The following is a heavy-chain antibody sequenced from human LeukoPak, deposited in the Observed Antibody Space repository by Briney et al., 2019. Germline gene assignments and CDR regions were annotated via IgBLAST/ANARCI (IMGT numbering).Heavy chain of an antibody. Sequence: PGGSLRLSCAASGFTFSSCAMGWVRQAPGKRLEWVSAISGDGVNTYYADSVKGRFTISRDNSKNTLYLQMNSLRAEDTAVYYCARDGRRYCSGGSCWGFDYWGQGTLVTVSS. CDR3: ARDGRRYCSGGSCWGFDY. CDR2: ISGDGVNT. V-gene: IGHV3-23*01. J-gene: IGHJ4*02. D-gene: IGHD2-15*01. CDR1: GFTFSSCA.